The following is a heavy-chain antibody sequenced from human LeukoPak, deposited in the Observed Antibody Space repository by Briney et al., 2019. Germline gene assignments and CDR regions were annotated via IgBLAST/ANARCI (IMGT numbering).Heavy chain of an antibody. CDR1: GFTFSSYS. Sequence: QAGGSLRLSCAASGFTFSSYSMNWVRQAPGKGLEWVSSITSSGRYIYYADSVKGRFSISRDSSKNILYLQMNSLRAEDTAVYYCATEVTPYYYMDVWGKGTTVTVSS. CDR3: ATEVTPYYYMDV. CDR2: ITSSGRYI. D-gene: IGHD2-21*02. V-gene: IGHV3-21*01. J-gene: IGHJ6*03.